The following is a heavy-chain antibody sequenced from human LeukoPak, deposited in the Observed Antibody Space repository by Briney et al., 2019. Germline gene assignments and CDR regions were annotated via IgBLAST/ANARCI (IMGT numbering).Heavy chain of an antibody. CDR2: INQDGSEK. J-gene: IGHJ5*02. CDR3: ARGRDWFDP. CDR1: GFTFTIHY. Sequence: GESLRLSCAASGFTFTIHYMTWVRQAPGMGLEWVANINQDGSEKYYVDSVKGRFTISRDNAKNSLYLQMNSLRAEDTAVYYCARGRDWFDPLGQGTLVTVSS. V-gene: IGHV3-7*04.